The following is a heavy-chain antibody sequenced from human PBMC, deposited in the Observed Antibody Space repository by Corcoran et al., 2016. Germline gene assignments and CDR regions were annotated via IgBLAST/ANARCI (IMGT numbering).Heavy chain of an antibody. Sequence: QVQLQESGPGLVKPSETLSLTCTVSGYSISSSYYWGWIRQPPGKGLEWIGSIYNSGSTYYNPSLKSRVTIPVDTSTNQFSLKLSTVTAAATAVSYCAGLLSTIPTQYSFYYLGQGTLVTVSS. V-gene: IGHV4-38-2*02. CDR2: IYNSGST. J-gene: IGHJ4*02. CDR1: GYSISSSYY. CDR3: AGLLSTIPTQYSFYY. D-gene: IGHD2-2*01.